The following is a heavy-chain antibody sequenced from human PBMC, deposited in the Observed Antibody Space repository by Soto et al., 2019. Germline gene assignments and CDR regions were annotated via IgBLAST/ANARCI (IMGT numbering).Heavy chain of an antibody. CDR1: GFTVSSYE. Sequence: PXVSLRLVFAASGFTVSSYEMKWVRQAPGKGLEWVSYISGSVTDIYYADSVKGRFTISRDNAKNSLFLLMNSLRAEDTAIYYSARGYLYSLWGHRTLVTSPQ. V-gene: IGHV3-48*03. D-gene: IGHD5-12*01. CDR3: ARGYLYSL. CDR2: ISGSVTDI. J-gene: IGHJ4*01.